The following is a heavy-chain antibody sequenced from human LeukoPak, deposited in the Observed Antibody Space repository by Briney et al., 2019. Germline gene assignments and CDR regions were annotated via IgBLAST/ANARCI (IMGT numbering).Heavy chain of an antibody. J-gene: IGHJ4*02. CDR2: IYYSGSA. V-gene: IGHV4-39*01. D-gene: IGHD4-23*01. CDR3: ARHWVVTPNY. CDR1: GGSISNSSYY. Sequence: SETLSLTRIVSGGSISNSSYYWGWIRQPPGKGLEWIGSIYYSGSAYYNPSLKSRVTISVDTSKNQSSLKLTSVTAADTAVYYCARHWVVTPNYWGQGTLVTVSS.